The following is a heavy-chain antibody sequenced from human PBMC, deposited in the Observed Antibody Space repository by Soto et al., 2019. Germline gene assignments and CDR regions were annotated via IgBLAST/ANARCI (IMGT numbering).Heavy chain of an antibody. CDR2: ITSSRTYI. V-gene: IGHV3-21*01. J-gene: IGHJ4*02. CDR1: GFGFSSYR. Sequence: GGSLRLSCAASGFGFSSYRMNWVRQAPGGGLEWVYSITSSRTYIYDADSVQGRFTISRDNAKNSLFLQMNSLRAEDTAVYYGARVYRRLWSGYYQYDYWGPGPLVTVTS. D-gene: IGHD3-3*01. CDR3: ARVYRRLWSGYYQYDY.